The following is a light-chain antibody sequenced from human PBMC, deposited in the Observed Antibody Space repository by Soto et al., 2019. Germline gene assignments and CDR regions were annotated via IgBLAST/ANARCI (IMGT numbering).Light chain of an antibody. Sequence: DIQMTQSPSTLSASVGDRVTITCRASQSISSWLAWYQQKPGKAHKLLIYDASSLESGVPSRFSGSGSGTEFTLTISSLQPDDFATYCCQQYNSYRWTFGQGTKVEIK. CDR3: QQYNSYRWT. CDR1: QSISSW. J-gene: IGKJ1*01. CDR2: DAS. V-gene: IGKV1-5*01.